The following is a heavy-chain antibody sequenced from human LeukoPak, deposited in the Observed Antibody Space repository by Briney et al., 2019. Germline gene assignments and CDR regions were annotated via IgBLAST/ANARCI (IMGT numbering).Heavy chain of an antibody. D-gene: IGHD1-1*01. CDR3: AKNPRLEGWIYFDS. CDR2: ISGSGGRI. V-gene: IGHV3-23*01. CDR1: GFTFSDVW. Sequence: GGSLRLSCAGSGFTFSDVWLSWVRQAPGKGLEWVSSISGSGGRIDYADSVKGRFTISRDNSKNTLSLQMNSLTAEDTAVYYCAKNPRLEGWIYFDSWGQGILVTVSS. J-gene: IGHJ4*02.